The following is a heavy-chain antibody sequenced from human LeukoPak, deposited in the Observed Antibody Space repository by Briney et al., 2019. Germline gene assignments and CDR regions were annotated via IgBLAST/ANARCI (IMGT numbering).Heavy chain of an antibody. CDR2: IIPIFGTA. D-gene: IGHD5-24*01. CDR1: GGTFSSYA. CDR3: AGTVEMAANYYYYYMDV. V-gene: IGHV1-69*13. Sequence: SVKVSCKASGGTFSSYAISWVRQAPGQGLEWMGGIIPIFGTANYAQKFQGRVTITADESTSTAYMELSSLRSEDTAVYYCAGTVEMAANYYYYYMDVWGKGTTVTISS. J-gene: IGHJ6*03.